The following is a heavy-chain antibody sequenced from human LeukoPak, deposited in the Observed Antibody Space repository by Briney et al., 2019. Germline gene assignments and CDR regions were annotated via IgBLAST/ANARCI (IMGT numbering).Heavy chain of an antibody. J-gene: IGHJ3*02. V-gene: IGHV4-61*02. CDR1: GGSISSGSYY. D-gene: IGHD1-7*01. Sequence: SETLSLTCTVSGGSISSGSYYWSWIRQPAGKGLEWIGRIYTSGSTYYNPSLKSRVTISVDTSKNQFSLKLSSVTAADTAVYYCARDLAGNWNYVNAFDIWGQGTMVTVSS. CDR3: ARDLAGNWNYVNAFDI. CDR2: IYTSGST.